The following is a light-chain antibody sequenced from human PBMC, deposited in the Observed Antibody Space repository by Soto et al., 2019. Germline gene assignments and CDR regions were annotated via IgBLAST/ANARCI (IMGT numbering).Light chain of an antibody. J-gene: IGKJ2*01. CDR2: AAS. Sequence: DIQMPQSPSSLSASVGDRVTITCRASQSISTYLNWYQQKPGKAPNLLIYAASSLQSGVPSRFSGSGPGTGFTLTISSLQPDDFAIYYCQQSYSVPYTFGQGTKLEIK. CDR1: QSISTY. V-gene: IGKV1-39*01. CDR3: QQSYSVPYT.